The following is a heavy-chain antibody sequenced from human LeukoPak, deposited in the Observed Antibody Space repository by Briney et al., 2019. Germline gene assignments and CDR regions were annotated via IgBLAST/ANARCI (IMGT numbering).Heavy chain of an antibody. D-gene: IGHD6-6*01. J-gene: IGHJ3*02. Sequence: GRSLRLSCAASGFMFDDYAMHWVRQAPGKGLEWVSGISWNSGSIGYADSVKGRFTISRDNAKNSLYLQMNSLRAEDTALYYCAKDISSSPDAFDIWGQGTMVTVSS. CDR2: ISWNSGSI. CDR3: AKDISSSPDAFDI. CDR1: GFMFDDYA. V-gene: IGHV3-9*01.